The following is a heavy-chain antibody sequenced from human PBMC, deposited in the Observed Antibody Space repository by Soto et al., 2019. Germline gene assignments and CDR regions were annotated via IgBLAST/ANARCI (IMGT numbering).Heavy chain of an antibody. CDR1: GFTFSSYG. Sequence: LRLSCAASGFTFSSYGMHWVRQAPGKGLEWVAVIWYDGSNKYYADSVKGRFTISRDNSKNTLYLQMNSLRAEDTAVYYCASDLGYWSGGSCKSPGYWGQGTLVTVSS. CDR3: ASDLGYWSGGSCKSPGY. V-gene: IGHV3-33*01. D-gene: IGHD2-15*01. J-gene: IGHJ4*02. CDR2: IWYDGSNK.